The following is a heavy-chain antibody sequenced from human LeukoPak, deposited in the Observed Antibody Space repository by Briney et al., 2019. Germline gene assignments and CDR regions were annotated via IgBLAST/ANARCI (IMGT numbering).Heavy chain of an antibody. CDR3: AKIHGSGSYYGPSDYYYYYMDV. Sequence: GGSLRLSCAVSGFNFSNYWMSWVRQAPGKGLEWVANIKHDGSEKYSVASVKGRFTISRDNAKNSVYLQMNSLRAEDTAVYYCAKIHGSGSYYGPSDYYYYYMDVWGKGTTVTVSS. CDR2: IKHDGSEK. J-gene: IGHJ6*03. V-gene: IGHV3-7*01. D-gene: IGHD1-26*01. CDR1: GFNFSNYW.